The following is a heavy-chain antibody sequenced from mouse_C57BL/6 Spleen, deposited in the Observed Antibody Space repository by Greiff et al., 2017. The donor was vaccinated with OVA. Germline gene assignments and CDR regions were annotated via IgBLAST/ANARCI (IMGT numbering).Heavy chain of an antibody. V-gene: IGHV1-69*01. J-gene: IGHJ3*01. CDR3: ARADYDGAWFAY. Sequence: QVQLQQPGAELVMPGASVKLSCKASGFTFTSYWMHWVKQRPGQGLEWIGEIDPSDSYTNYNQKFKGKFTLTVDKSSSTAYIQLSSLTSEDSAVYYCARADYDGAWFAYWGKGTLVTVSA. D-gene: IGHD2-4*01. CDR2: IDPSDSYT. CDR1: GFTFTSYW.